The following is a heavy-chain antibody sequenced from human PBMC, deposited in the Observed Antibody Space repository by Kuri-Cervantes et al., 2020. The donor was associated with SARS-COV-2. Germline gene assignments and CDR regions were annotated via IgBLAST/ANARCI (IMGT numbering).Heavy chain of an antibody. V-gene: IGHV3-30*18. D-gene: IGHD2-21*01. CDR3: AKDRVGVQDF. CDR1: GFNFSRTG. CDR2: ISHDGKNK. J-gene: IGHJ4*02. Sequence: GESLKISCAASGFNFSRTGMHWVRQAPGKGLEWVAVISHDGKNKKCIASGKGRFTISRDNSQNTPYLHMKSLRSEDTAMYYCAKDRVGVQDFWGQGTLVTVSS.